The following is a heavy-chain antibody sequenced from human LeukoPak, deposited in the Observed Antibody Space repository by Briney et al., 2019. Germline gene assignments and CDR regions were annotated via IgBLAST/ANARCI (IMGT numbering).Heavy chain of an antibody. Sequence: NPSETLSLTCTVSGGSISSSPYHWSWIRQSPGKGLEWIGYLYYSGSTKYNPSLKSRVTTSVDTSKNQFSLKLSSVTAADTAVYYCARVYYYGSGSYIDYWGQGTLVTVSS. CDR1: GGSISSSPYH. D-gene: IGHD3-10*01. J-gene: IGHJ4*02. V-gene: IGHV4-61*01. CDR2: LYYSGST. CDR3: ARVYYYGSGSYIDY.